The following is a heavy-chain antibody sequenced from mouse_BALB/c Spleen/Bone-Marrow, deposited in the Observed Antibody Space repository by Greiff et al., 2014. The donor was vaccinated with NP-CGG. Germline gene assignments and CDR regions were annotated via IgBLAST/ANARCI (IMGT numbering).Heavy chain of an antibody. CDR1: GFNIKDTY. CDR3: ARYDYGVYFDY. CDR2: IDPANGNT. Sequence: VKLVESGAELVKPGASVKLSCTASGFNIKDTYMHWVKQRPEQGLEWIGRIDPANGNTKYDPKLQGKATITADTSSNTAYLQLSSLTSEDTAVYYCARYDYGVYFDYWGQGTTLTVSS. J-gene: IGHJ2*01. D-gene: IGHD2-4*01. V-gene: IGHV14-3*02.